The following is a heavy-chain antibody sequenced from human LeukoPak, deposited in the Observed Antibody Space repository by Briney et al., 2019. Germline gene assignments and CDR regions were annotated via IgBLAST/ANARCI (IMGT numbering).Heavy chain of an antibody. J-gene: IGHJ3*02. CDR1: GGSISSSNYY. Sequence: PSETLSLTCTVSGGSISSSNYYWAWIRQPPGKGLEWIGNIHYSGSTYYNASLNSRITMSIDTSKNRFSLRLSSVTAADTAVFFCARGPYSYDSSGAFDIWGQGTMVTVSS. V-gene: IGHV4-39*01. CDR2: IHYSGST. CDR3: ARGPYSYDSSGAFDI. D-gene: IGHD3-22*01.